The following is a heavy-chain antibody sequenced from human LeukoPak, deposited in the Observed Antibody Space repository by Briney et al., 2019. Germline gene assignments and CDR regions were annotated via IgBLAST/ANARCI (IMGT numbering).Heavy chain of an antibody. CDR2: IFPSGGEI. D-gene: IGHD2-8*02. CDR3: ATYRQVLLPFES. V-gene: IGHV3-23*01. J-gene: IGHJ4*02. Sequence: GGSLRLSRAASGFAFSTFAMIWVRQPPGKGLEWVSSIFPSGGEIHYADSVRGRFTISRDNSKSTLSLQMNSLRAEDTAIYYCATYRQVLLPFESWGQGTLVTVSS. CDR1: GFAFSTFA.